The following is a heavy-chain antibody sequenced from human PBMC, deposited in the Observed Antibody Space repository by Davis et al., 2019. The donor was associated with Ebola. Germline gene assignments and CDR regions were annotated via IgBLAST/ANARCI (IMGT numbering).Heavy chain of an antibody. D-gene: IGHD6-19*01. CDR2: IIPILGIA. V-gene: IGHV1-69*04. CDR1: GGTFSSYT. CDR3: ARDGGSGWYWY. J-gene: IGHJ4*02. Sequence: SVKVSCKASGGTFSSYTISWVRQAPGQGLEWMGRIIPILGIANYAQKFQGRVTITADKSTSTAYMELRSLRSDDTAVYYCARDGGSGWYWYWGQGTLVTVSS.